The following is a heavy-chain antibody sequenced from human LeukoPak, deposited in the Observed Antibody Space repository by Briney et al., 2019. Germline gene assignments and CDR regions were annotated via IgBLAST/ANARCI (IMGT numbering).Heavy chain of an antibody. J-gene: IGHJ4*02. Sequence: GGSLRLSCAASGFTFSSYAMSWVGQAPGKELAGVSAISGSGGSTYYADSVKGRFTISRDNSKNTLYLQMNSLRAEDTAVYYCAKGSHLYYFDYWGQGTLVTVSS. CDR3: AKGSHLYYFDY. V-gene: IGHV3-23*01. CDR2: ISGSGGST. D-gene: IGHD6-6*01. CDR1: GFTFSSYA.